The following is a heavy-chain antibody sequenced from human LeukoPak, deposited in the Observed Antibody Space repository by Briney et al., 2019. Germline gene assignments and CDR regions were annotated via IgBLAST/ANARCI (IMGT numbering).Heavy chain of an antibody. CDR1: GFTFSSYS. J-gene: IGHJ4*02. CDR2: ISGSSSYI. CDR3: ASLVVSNQGGDYTFDY. D-gene: IGHD3-22*01. V-gene: IGHV3-21*01. Sequence: GGSLRLSCAASGFTFSSYSMNWVRQAPGKGLEWVSSISGSSSYIYYADSVKGRFTISRDNAKNSLYLQMNSLRAEDTAVYYCASLVVSNQGGDYTFDYWGQGTLVTVSS.